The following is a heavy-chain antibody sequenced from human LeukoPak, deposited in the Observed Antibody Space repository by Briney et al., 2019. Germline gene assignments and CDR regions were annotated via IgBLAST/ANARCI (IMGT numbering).Heavy chain of an antibody. D-gene: IGHD2-2*02. CDR3: ARGAAAIRGLDY. CDR1: VASISSYY. V-gene: IGHV4-59*01. Sequence: PSETLSLTCTASVASISSYYWSWIRQPPGKGLNWIGYIYYSGSTNYNPSLKSRVTISVDTSKNQFSLKLSSVTAADTAVYYCARGAAAIRGLDYWGQGTLVTVSS. CDR2: IYYSGST. J-gene: IGHJ4*02.